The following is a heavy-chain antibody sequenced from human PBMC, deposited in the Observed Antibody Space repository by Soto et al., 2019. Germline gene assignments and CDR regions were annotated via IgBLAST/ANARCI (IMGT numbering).Heavy chain of an antibody. Sequence: QVQLVQSGAEVKKPGSSVKVSGNASGGTFSSYAISWVRQAPGQGLEWMGGIIPIFGTANYAQKFQGRVTITAAKSVSAGYTELNSLRSESTAVYCCATGVARSSWPLAYCGQGSLV. CDR2: IIPIFGTA. V-gene: IGHV1-69*06. CDR1: GGTFSSYA. D-gene: IGHD6-13*01. J-gene: IGHJ4*02. CDR3: ATGVARSSWPLAY.